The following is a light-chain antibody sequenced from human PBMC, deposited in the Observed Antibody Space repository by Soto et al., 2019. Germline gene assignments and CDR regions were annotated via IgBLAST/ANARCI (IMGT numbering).Light chain of an antibody. J-gene: IGKJ4*01. CDR1: QSVSSN. CDR2: DAS. Sequence: EMVMTQSPATLSVSPGERATLSCRASQSVSSNLAWYQQKPGQPPRLLIYDASTRATGIPARFSGSGSGTEFTLTISSLQSEDFAVYYCQQYNQWPLTFGGGTKVDI. V-gene: IGKV3-15*01. CDR3: QQYNQWPLT.